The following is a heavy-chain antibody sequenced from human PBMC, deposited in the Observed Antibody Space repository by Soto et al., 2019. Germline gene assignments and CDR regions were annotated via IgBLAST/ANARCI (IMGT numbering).Heavy chain of an antibody. CDR2: TGGISGMT. J-gene: IGHJ4*02. Sequence: PGGSLRLSCAASGFTFSSYATNWVRQAPGKGLEWVSSTGGISGMTFFADSVKGRFTVSRDTSKNTLYLEMNTLRVEDTAVYYCAKGNLSAPMYYFDYWGQGTLVTGSS. CDR3: AKGNLSAPMYYFDY. D-gene: IGHD3-16*02. CDR1: GFTFSSYA. V-gene: IGHV3-23*01.